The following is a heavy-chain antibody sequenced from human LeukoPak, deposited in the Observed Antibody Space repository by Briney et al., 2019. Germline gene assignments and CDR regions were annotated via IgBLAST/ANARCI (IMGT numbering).Heavy chain of an antibody. CDR3: AKDGRRYCSGGSCYSDDY. Sequence: PGGSLRLSCAASGFTFSDYYMSWIRQAPGKGLEWVSYISSSGNTIYYADSVKGRFTISRDNSKNTLYLQMNSLRAEDTAVYYCAKDGRRYCSGGSCYSDDYWGQGTLVTVSS. CDR1: GFTFSDYY. J-gene: IGHJ4*02. D-gene: IGHD2-15*01. CDR2: ISSSGNTI. V-gene: IGHV3-11*04.